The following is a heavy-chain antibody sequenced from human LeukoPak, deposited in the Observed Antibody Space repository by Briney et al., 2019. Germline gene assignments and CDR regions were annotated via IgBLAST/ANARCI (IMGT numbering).Heavy chain of an antibody. Sequence: GGSLRLSCTVSGFTVSSNYMSWVRQAPGKGLEWVSVIYSGGFTHYADSVKGRFTISRDNSKNTLYLQMNSLRAEDTAVYYCARVLDTAMVYFDYWGQGTLVTVSS. D-gene: IGHD5-18*01. V-gene: IGHV3-66*01. CDR1: GFTVSSNY. CDR3: ARVLDTAMVYFDY. J-gene: IGHJ4*02. CDR2: IYSGGFT.